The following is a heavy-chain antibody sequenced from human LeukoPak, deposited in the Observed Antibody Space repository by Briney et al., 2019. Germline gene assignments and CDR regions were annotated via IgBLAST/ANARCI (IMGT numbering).Heavy chain of an antibody. Sequence: PGRSLRLSCAASGFTFSSYWMHWVRQAPGKGLVWVSRINSDGSSTSYADSVKGRFTISRDNAKNTLYLQMNSLRAEDTAVYYCARDLLYFDFWSGYYEGDYYYGMDVWGQGTTVTVSS. CDR3: ARDLLYFDFWSGYYEGDYYYGMDV. D-gene: IGHD3-3*01. CDR2: INSDGSST. V-gene: IGHV3-74*01. CDR1: GFTFSSYW. J-gene: IGHJ6*02.